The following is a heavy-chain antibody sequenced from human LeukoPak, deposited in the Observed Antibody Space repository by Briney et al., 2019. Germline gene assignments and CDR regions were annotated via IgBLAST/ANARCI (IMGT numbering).Heavy chain of an antibody. CDR1: GGSFSSGAYY. J-gene: IGHJ3*02. CDR3: ARLPYCSGGSCYPGSDAFDI. CDR2: IYYSGTI. Sequence: SETLSLTCTVSGGSFSSGAYYWSWIRQHPGKGLEWIGYIYYSGTIYYNPSLKSRVTISVDTSKIQFSLKLSSVTAADTAVYHCARLPYCSGGSCYPGSDAFDIWGQGTMVTVSS. D-gene: IGHD2-15*01. V-gene: IGHV4-31*02.